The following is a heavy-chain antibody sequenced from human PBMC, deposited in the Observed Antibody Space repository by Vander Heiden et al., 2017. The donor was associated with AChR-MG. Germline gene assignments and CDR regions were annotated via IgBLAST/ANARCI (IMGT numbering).Heavy chain of an antibody. Sequence: QVQLVQSGAEVNKPGSSVKVPCKDSGGTFSVYAVSLVRQAPGQGLGAMVRIIPILGIANCAQKFQGRVTITAYKSTSTAYMELSSLRSEDTAVYYCGRTPTGYLYGMDVWGQGTTVTVSS. CDR3: GRTPTGYLYGMDV. J-gene: IGHJ6*02. V-gene: IGHV1-69*04. CDR2: IIPILGIA. CDR1: GGTFSVYA. D-gene: IGHD6-13*01.